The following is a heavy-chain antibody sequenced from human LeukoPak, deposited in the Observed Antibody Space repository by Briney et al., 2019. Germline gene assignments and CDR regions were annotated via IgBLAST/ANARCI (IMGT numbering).Heavy chain of an antibody. D-gene: IGHD5-24*01. J-gene: IGHJ4*02. CDR2: INSDGSST. Sequence: GGSLRLSCAASGFTFSSYWMHWVRQAPGKGLVWVSRINSDGSSTSYADSVKGRFTISRDNAKNTLYLQMNSLRAEDTAVYYCARAGRWLQPHFDYWGQGTLVTVSS. CDR3: ARAGRWLQPHFDY. CDR1: GFTFSSYW. V-gene: IGHV3-74*01.